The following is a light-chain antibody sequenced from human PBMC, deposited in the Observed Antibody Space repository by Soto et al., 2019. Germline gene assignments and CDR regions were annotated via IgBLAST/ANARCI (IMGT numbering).Light chain of an antibody. CDR2: RNN. CDR1: SSNIGSNL. J-gene: IGLJ7*01. Sequence: QSVLTQPPSASGTPGQGVTISCSGSSSNIGSNLVYWYQQLPGTAPKLLIYRNNQRPSGVPDRFSGSKSGTSASLAISGLRSEDEADYYCAAWDDSLSGPVFGGGTQLTVL. V-gene: IGLV1-47*01. CDR3: AAWDDSLSGPV.